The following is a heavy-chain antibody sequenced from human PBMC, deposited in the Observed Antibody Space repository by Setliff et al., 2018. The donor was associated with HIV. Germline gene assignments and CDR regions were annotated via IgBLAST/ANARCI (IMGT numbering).Heavy chain of an antibody. CDR2: ISFDGNYE. D-gene: IGHD3-10*01. CDR3: ARDRGSYSSGSYSPELDY. Sequence: GGSLRLSCAASGFTFSSYAMHWVRQAPGKGLEWVALISFDGNYEYYADSVKGRLTISRDNSKNTLYLQMNSLRAEDTAVYYCARDRGSYSSGSYSPELDYWGQGTLVTVSS. V-gene: IGHV3-30*04. CDR1: GFTFSSYA. J-gene: IGHJ4*02.